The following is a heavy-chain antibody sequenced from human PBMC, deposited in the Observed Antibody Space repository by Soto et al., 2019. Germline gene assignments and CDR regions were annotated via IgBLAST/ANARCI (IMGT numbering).Heavy chain of an antibody. V-gene: IGHV3-30*18. J-gene: IGHJ6*02. D-gene: IGHD1-7*01. CDR1: GFTFSSYG. CDR3: AKVQLELLYYYYGMDV. CDR2: ISYDGSNK. Sequence: PGGSLRLSCAASGFTFSSYGMHWVRQAPGKGLEWVAVISYDGSNKYYADSVKGRFTISRDNSKNTLYLQMNSLRAEDTAVYYCAKVQLELLYYYYGMDVRGQRTTVPVSS.